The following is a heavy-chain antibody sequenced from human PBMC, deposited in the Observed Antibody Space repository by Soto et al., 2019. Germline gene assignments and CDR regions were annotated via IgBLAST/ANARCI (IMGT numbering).Heavy chain of an antibody. V-gene: IGHV3-30-3*01. CDR2: ISYDGSNK. D-gene: IGHD6-19*01. CDR3: ARTEGIGVAGTPFDI. Sequence: QVQLVESGGGVVQPGRSLRLSCAASGFTFSSYAMHWVRQAPGKGLEWVAVISYDGSNKYYADSVKGRFTISRDNSKNTLYLQMNSLRGEDTAVYYCARTEGIGVAGTPFDIWGQGTMVTVSS. J-gene: IGHJ3*02. CDR1: GFTFSSYA.